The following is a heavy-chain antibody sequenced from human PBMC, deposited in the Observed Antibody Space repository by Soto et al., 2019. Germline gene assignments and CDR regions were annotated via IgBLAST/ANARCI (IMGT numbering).Heavy chain of an antibody. V-gene: IGHV3-30-3*01. CDR1: GFTFSSYA. D-gene: IGHD3-22*01. CDR2: ISYDGSNK. Sequence: QVQLVESGGGVVQPGRSLRLSCAASGFTFSSYAMHWVRQAPGKGLEWVAVISYDGSNKYYADSVKGRFTISRDNSKNTLYLQMNSLRAEATAVYYCASPHSTYYYDSSGYHFDYWGQGSLVTVSS. J-gene: IGHJ4*02. CDR3: ASPHSTYYYDSSGYHFDY.